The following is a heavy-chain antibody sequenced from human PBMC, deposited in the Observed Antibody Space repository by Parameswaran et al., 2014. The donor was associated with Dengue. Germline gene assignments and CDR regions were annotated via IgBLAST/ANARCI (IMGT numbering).Heavy chain of an antibody. CDR2: INHSGST. D-gene: IGHD6-19*01. Sequence: WIRQPPGKGLEWIGDINHSGSTNYNPSLKSRVTISVDTSKNQFSLKLSSVTAADTAVYFCARLGQWLVHEEYWGQGTLVTVSS. J-gene: IGHJ4*02. V-gene: IGHV4-34*01. CDR3: ARLGQWLVHEEY.